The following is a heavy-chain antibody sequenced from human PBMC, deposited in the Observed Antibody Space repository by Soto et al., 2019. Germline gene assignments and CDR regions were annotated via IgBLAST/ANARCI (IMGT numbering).Heavy chain of an antibody. J-gene: IGHJ5*02. CDR1: GYTFTGYY. V-gene: IGHV1-2*02. CDR2: INPNSGGT. Sequence: RASVKVSCKASGYTFTGYYMHWVRQAPGQGLEWMGWINPNSGGTNYAQKFQGRVTMTRDTSISTAYMELSRLRSDDTAVYYCARVGYYGSGIKWFDHWGQGTLVNVSS. D-gene: IGHD3-10*01. CDR3: ARVGYYGSGIKWFDH.